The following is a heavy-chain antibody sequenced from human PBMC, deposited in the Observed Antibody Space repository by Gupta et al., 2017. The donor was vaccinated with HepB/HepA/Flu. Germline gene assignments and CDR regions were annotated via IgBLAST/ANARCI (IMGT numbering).Heavy chain of an antibody. V-gene: IGHV2-5*02. Sequence: QITLKESGPTLVIPTQTLTLTCTFSGFSLSTSGVCVGWIRQPPRKALEWLAFIYWDDDKRYSPSLKSRLTITKDTSKKHVVLTMTNMDPVDTATYYCAHLTYYYDNSGYSDVFDIWGQGTMVTVAS. CDR3: AHLTYYYDNSGYSDVFDI. D-gene: IGHD3-22*01. CDR2: IYWDDDK. CDR1: GFSLSTSGVC. J-gene: IGHJ3*02.